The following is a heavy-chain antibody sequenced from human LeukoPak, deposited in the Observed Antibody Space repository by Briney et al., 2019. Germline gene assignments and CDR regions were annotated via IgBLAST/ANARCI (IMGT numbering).Heavy chain of an antibody. CDR2: ISYDGNKE. D-gene: IGHD3-22*01. V-gene: IGHV3-30-3*01. Sequence: GSLRRSCAASGFTFNSYSMHWVRQAPGKGLEWVAVISYDGNKEYYTDSVKGRFTISRDNSKNTLYLQMNSLRTDDTAVYYCASRGFDSSGYYYFHYWGQGNLVTVSS. CDR1: GFTFNSYS. J-gene: IGHJ4*02. CDR3: ASRGFDSSGYYYFHY.